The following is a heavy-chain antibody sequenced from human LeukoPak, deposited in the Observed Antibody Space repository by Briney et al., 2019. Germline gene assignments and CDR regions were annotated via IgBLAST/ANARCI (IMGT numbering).Heavy chain of an antibody. CDR3: ARDRFYWGTGTFDY. CDR2: ISRDASST. V-gene: IGHV3-74*01. J-gene: IGHJ4*02. Sequence: GGSLRLSCAASGFTFSSHWMHWVRQAPGKGLEWLSRISRDASSTHYGDSAKGRFTISRDNAKNTLDLQMNSLRGEDTAVYYCARDRFYWGTGTFDYWGQGTLVTVSS. CDR1: GFTFSSHW. D-gene: IGHD2-8*02.